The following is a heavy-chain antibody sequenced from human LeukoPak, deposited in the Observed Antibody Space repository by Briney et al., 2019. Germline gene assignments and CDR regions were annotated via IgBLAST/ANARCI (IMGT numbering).Heavy chain of an antibody. J-gene: IGHJ5*02. CDR3: ANERQVNWFDP. CDR1: GGSISSVNW. CDR2: ISGSGGST. Sequence: ETLSLTCAVSGGSISSVNWWSWVRQPPGKGLEWVSAISGSGGSTYYADSVKGRFTISRDNSKNTLYLQMNSLRAEDTAVYYCANERQVNWFDPWGQGTLVTVSS. V-gene: IGHV3-23*01.